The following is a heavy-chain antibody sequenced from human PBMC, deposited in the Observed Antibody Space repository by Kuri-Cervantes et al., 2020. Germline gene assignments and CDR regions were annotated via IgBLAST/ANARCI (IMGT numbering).Heavy chain of an antibody. CDR1: GFTFDDYA. CDR3: ARTIMGATFDY. J-gene: IGHJ4*02. Sequence: GGSLRLSCAASGFTFDDYAMHWVRQAPGKGLEWVSGISWNSGSVGYADSVKGRFTISRDNAKNSLYLQMNSLSAEDAAVYFCARTIMGATFDYWGQGTLVTVSS. V-gene: IGHV3-9*01. D-gene: IGHD1-26*01. CDR2: ISWNSGSV.